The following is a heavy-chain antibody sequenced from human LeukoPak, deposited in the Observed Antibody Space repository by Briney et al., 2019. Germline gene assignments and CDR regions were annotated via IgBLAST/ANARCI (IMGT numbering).Heavy chain of an antibody. CDR2: INPNSGGT. CDR3: ARDYYDSRHNWFDP. V-gene: IGHV1-2*06. CDR1: GYSLTTYY. D-gene: IGHD3-22*01. Sequence: ASVKVSCKASGYSLTTYYMHWVRQAPGQGLEWMGRINPNSGGTNYAQKFQGRVTMTRDTSISTAYMELSRLRSDDTAVYYCARDYYDSRHNWFDPWGQGTLVTVSS. J-gene: IGHJ5*02.